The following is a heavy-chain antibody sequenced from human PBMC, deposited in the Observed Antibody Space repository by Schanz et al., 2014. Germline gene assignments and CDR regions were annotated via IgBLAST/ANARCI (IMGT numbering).Heavy chain of an antibody. Sequence: QVQLVQSGSELKKPGASVKVSCKASGYTFTNYAINWVRQAPGQGLEWMGWINTNTGNPTYAQGFTGRFVFSLDTSVSTAYLQISSLNAEDTAAYYCTTETIAMAGTFSIWGQGTLVTVSS. CDR2: INTNTGNP. CDR3: TTETIAMAGTFSI. CDR1: GYTFTNYA. V-gene: IGHV7-4-1*02. D-gene: IGHD6-19*01. J-gene: IGHJ4*02.